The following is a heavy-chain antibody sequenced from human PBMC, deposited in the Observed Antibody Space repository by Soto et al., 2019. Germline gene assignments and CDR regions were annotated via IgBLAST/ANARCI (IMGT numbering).Heavy chain of an antibody. Sequence: GGSLRLSCAASGFTFSSYWMSWVRQAPGKGLEWVANIKQDGSEKYYVDSVKGRFTISRDNAKNSLYLQMNSLRAEDTAVYYCARDGMGWFGELSPDYWGQGTLVTVS. CDR2: IKQDGSEK. V-gene: IGHV3-7*01. CDR3: ARDGMGWFGELSPDY. D-gene: IGHD3-10*01. CDR1: GFTFSSYW. J-gene: IGHJ4*02.